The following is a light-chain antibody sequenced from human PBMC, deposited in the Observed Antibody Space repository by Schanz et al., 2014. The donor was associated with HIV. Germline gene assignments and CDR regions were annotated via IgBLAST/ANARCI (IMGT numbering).Light chain of an antibody. Sequence: QSVLTQPPSASGTPGQGVTISCSGSNSNIGAYYVNWYQQFPGTAPRLLVYGQNERPSVVPDRFTGSQSGTSASLAISSLQFYDETLYYCAAWDYTLNGPLFGGGTKLTVL. CDR3: AAWDYTLNGPL. CDR1: NSNIGAYY. V-gene: IGLV1-44*01. J-gene: IGLJ2*01. CDR2: GQN.